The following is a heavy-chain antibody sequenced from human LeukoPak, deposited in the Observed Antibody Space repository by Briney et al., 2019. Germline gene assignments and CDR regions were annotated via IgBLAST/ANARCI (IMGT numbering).Heavy chain of an antibody. CDR3: ARSSPERVRGVIIYYFDY. J-gene: IGHJ4*02. CDR1: GFTFSSYW. Sequence: PGGSLRLSCAASGFTFSSYWMSWVRQAPGKGLEWVANIKQDGSEKYYVDSVKGRFTISRDNAKNSLYLQMNSLRAEDTAVYYCARSSPERVRGVIIYYFDYWGQGTLVTVSS. CDR2: IKQDGSEK. D-gene: IGHD3-10*01. V-gene: IGHV3-7*01.